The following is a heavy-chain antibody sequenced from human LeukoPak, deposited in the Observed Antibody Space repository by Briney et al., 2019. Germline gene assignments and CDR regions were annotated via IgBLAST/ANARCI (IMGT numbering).Heavy chain of an antibody. CDR1: GFTFSSYA. Sequence: TGGSLRLSCAASGFTFSSYAMTWVRQAPGKGLEWVSGTSGSGGSTYHADSVKGRFTISRDNSKNTLYLQMNSLRAEDTAVYYCAKDLYSHSYYGLDVWGQGTTVTVSS. CDR2: TSGSGGST. J-gene: IGHJ6*02. V-gene: IGHV3-23*01. D-gene: IGHD1-26*01. CDR3: AKDLYSHSYYGLDV.